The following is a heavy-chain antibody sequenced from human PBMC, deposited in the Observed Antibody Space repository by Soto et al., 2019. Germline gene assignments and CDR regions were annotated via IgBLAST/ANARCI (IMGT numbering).Heavy chain of an antibody. D-gene: IGHD2-2*01. CDR3: ATVPAAMCEGEDYYYYGMDV. CDR2: IIPILGIA. Sequence: QVQLVQSGAEVKKPGSSVKVSCKASGGTFSSYTISWVRQAPGQGLEWMGRIIPILGIANYAQKFQGRVTITANKSTSTAYMELSSLRPEDTAVYYCATVPAAMCEGEDYYYYGMDVWGQGQTVTVSS. V-gene: IGHV1-69*02. J-gene: IGHJ6*02. CDR1: GGTFSSYT.